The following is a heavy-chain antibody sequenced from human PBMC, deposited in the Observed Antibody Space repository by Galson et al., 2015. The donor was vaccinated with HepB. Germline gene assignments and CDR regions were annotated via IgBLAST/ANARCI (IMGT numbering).Heavy chain of an antibody. Sequence: SLRLSCATTGFSFEDYGMNWIRQAPGKGLEWVGFIRSHAYGGTTEYAATVKDRFTISRDDSKSIAYLQMNSLRTDDIAVYYCTRDYCSEGNCFFDYWGQGTLVTVSS. CDR3: TRDYCSEGNCFFDY. J-gene: IGHJ4*02. D-gene: IGHD2-15*01. CDR2: IRSHAYGGTT. V-gene: IGHV3-49*03. CDR1: GFSFEDYG.